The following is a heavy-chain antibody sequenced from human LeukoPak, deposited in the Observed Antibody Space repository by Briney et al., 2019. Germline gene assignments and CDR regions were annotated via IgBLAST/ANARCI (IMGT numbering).Heavy chain of an antibody. D-gene: IGHD5-18*01. V-gene: IGHV3-9*01. CDR2: ITWNSGSI. J-gene: IGHJ4*02. Sequence: PGRSLRLSCGASGFTFDDYAIHWVRQAPGKGLEWVSGITWNSGSIVYADSVKGRFTISRDNAKKSLYLQMNSLRAEDTALYYCAKDKGRGYSYLDYCGQGTLVTVSS. CDR1: GFTFDDYA. CDR3: AKDKGRGYSYLDY.